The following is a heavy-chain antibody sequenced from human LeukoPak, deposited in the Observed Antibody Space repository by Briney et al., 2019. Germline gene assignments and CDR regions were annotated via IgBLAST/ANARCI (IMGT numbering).Heavy chain of an antibody. D-gene: IGHD2-21*02. V-gene: IGHV3-21*01. J-gene: IGHJ4*01. CDR1: GFTFSTYA. CDR2: IAGSSGYI. CDR3: ARDRGAYCGGDCYLGFDY. Sequence: GGSLRLSCAASGFTFSTYAMHWVRQAPGKGLEWVSSIAGSSGYISYADSVKGRFTISRDNAKKSLYLQMTSLTAEDTAVYYCARDRGAYCGGDCYLGFDYWGRGTLVTVSS.